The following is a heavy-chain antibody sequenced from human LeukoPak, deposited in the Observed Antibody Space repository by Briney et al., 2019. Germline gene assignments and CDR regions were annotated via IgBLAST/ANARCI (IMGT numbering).Heavy chain of an antibody. CDR3: ARHLYGDYAGDAFDI. Sequence: GGSLRLSCAASGFTFSDYRMTWVRQAPGKGLEWVANINQDGSEKHYVDSVKGRFTTSRDNAKNSVYLQMNSPRDEDTAVYYCARHLYGDYAGDAFDIWGQGTMVTVSS. J-gene: IGHJ3*02. CDR1: GFTFSDYR. CDR2: INQDGSEK. D-gene: IGHD4-17*01. V-gene: IGHV3-7*05.